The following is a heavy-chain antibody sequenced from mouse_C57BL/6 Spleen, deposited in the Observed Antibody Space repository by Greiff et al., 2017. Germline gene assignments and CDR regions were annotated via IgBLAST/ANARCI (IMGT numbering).Heavy chain of an antibody. J-gene: IGHJ3*01. D-gene: IGHD2-4*01. CDR2: ISSGSSTI. V-gene: IGHV5-17*01. CDR3: ARRDYEAWFAY. Sequence: EVMLVESGGGLVKPGGSLKLSCAASGFTFSDYGMHWVRQAPEKGLEWVAYISSGSSTIYYADPVKGRFTISRDNAKNTLFLQKTSLRSEDTAMXYCARRDYEAWFAYWGQGTLVTVSA. CDR1: GFTFSDYG.